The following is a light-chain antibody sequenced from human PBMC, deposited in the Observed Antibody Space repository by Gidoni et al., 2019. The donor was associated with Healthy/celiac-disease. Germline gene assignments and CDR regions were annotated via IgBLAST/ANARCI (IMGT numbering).Light chain of an antibody. CDR1: SSDVGGYNY. CDR2: DVS. J-gene: IGLJ2*01. Sequence: QSDLTQPASVSGSPGQSITISCTGTSSDVGGYNYASWYQQTPGKAPKLMIYDVSNRPSGVSNRFSGSKSGNTASLTISGLQAEDEADYYCSSDTSSSRVFGGGTKLTVL. V-gene: IGLV2-14*01. CDR3: SSDTSSSRV.